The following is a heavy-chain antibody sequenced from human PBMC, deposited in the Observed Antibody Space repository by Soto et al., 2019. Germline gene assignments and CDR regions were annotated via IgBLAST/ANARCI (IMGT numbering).Heavy chain of an antibody. CDR3: ARENWGWSH. D-gene: IGHD7-27*01. CDR1: GYSLADYY. J-gene: IGHJ4*02. Sequence: QVQLVQSGAEVKKPGASVKVSCKASGYSLADYYMHWVRQAPGQGLEWMGWINPKSGVTIYAQKFQGRVTMTRDTSMNTAYMELIRLTSADTAVYYFARENWGWSHWGQGTLVTVSS. V-gene: IGHV1-2*02. CDR2: INPKSGVT.